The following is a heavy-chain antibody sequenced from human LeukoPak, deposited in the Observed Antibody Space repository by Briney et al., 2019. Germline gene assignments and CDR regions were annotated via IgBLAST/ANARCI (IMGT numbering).Heavy chain of an antibody. Sequence: PSQTLSLTCTVSGGSISSGGYYWSWLRQHPGKGLEWIGYIYYSGSTYYNPSLKSRVTISVDTSKNQYSLKLSSVTAADTAVYYCARDSLGYCSSTSCYGYYYYYGMDVWGQGTTVTVSS. J-gene: IGHJ6*02. D-gene: IGHD2-2*01. V-gene: IGHV4-31*03. CDR2: IYYSGST. CDR1: GGSISSGGYY. CDR3: ARDSLGYCSSTSCYGYYYYYGMDV.